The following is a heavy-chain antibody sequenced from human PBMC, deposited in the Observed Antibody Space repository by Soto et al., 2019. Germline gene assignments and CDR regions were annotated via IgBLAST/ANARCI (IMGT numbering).Heavy chain of an antibody. Sequence: EVQLVESGGGLVQPGGSLRLPCAASGFTFNTYSMDWVRQAPGKGLEWVSYISSSSSSTYYADSVKGRFTISRDNAKNSLYLQMNSLRAEDTAVYYCARDVGGAAPDWFDPWGQGTLVTVSS. D-gene: IGHD1-26*01. CDR3: ARDVGGAAPDWFDP. CDR1: GFTFNTYS. CDR2: ISSSSSST. J-gene: IGHJ5*02. V-gene: IGHV3-48*01.